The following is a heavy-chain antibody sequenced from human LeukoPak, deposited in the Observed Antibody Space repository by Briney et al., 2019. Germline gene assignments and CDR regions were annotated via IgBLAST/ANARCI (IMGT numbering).Heavy chain of an antibody. D-gene: IGHD4-23*01. V-gene: IGHV3-48*01. CDR2: ISSSLDSNI. CDR3: ATTIKRATVVPTRSPAKGAFDI. Sequence: QAGGSLRLSCAASGFTFNVYSMNWVRQAPGKGLEWVSFISSSLDSNIYYADSVKGRFTISRDNAKNSLYLQMDSLRAEDTALYYCATTIKRATVVPTRSPAKGAFDIWGQGTMVTVSS. J-gene: IGHJ3*02. CDR1: GFTFNVYS.